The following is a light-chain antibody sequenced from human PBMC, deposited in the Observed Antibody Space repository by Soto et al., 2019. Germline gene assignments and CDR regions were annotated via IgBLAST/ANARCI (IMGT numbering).Light chain of an antibody. Sequence: QSLLTQPSSVSGSPGRSITISCTGTSSDVGGYNYVSWYQQHPGKAPQLMIYDVSSRPSGVSHRFSGSKSGTTASLTISGLQAEDEAYYFCSSYTAITTTRVFGGGTKVTVL. CDR3: SSYTAITTTRV. CDR1: SSDVGGYNY. CDR2: DVS. J-gene: IGLJ2*01. V-gene: IGLV2-14*03.